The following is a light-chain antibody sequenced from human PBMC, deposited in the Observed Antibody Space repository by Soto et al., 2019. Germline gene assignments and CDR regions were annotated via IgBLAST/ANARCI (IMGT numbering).Light chain of an antibody. V-gene: IGLV1-44*01. CDR1: SSNIGSNA. Sequence: QSVLTQSPSASGTPGQRLTISCSGSSSNIGSNAVNWYQQLPGTAPTLLIYSNNQRPSGVPDRFSGSKSGTSASLAVNGLQSEDEADYYCAAWDDSLNGPLFGGGTKLTVL. CDR3: AAWDDSLNGPL. J-gene: IGLJ3*02. CDR2: SNN.